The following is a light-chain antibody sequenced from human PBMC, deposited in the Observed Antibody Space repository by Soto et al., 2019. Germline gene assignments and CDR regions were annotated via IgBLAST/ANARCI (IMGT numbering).Light chain of an antibody. CDR1: QSVLYSSNNKNY. V-gene: IGKV4-1*01. CDR3: QQYYSTPIT. J-gene: IGKJ3*01. CDR2: WAS. Sequence: DIVMTQSPDSLAVSLGERATINCKSSQSVLYSSNNKNYLAWYQQKPGQPPKLLIYWASTRESGVPDRFSGSGSGKDFTLPISSLQAEDVAVYYCQQYYSTPITFGPGTKVDIK.